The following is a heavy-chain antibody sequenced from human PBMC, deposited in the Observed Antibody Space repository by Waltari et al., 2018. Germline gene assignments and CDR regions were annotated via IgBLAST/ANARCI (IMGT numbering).Heavy chain of an antibody. CDR1: GFTFSSYW. D-gene: IGHD3-9*01. Sequence: EVQLVESGGGLVQPGGYLRLSCAASGFTFSSYWMHCVRQAPGKGLVWVSRIKSDGSSTSYADSVKGRFTISRDNAKNTLYLQMNSLRAEDTAVYYCARDQDDWGLVWFDPWGQGTLVTVSS. CDR2: IKSDGSST. CDR3: ARDQDDWGLVWFDP. J-gene: IGHJ5*02. V-gene: IGHV3-74*01.